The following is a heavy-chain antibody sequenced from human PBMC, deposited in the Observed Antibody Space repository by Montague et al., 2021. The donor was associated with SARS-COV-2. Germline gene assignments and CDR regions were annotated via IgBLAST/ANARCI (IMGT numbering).Heavy chain of an antibody. CDR3: ARGISATNK. V-gene: IGHV4-39*02. CDR2: VYYSGIT. J-gene: IGHJ4*02. D-gene: IGHD6-13*01. CDR1: GGTVGSSNFY. Sequence: SETLSLTCTVSGGTVGSSNFYWGWIRQPPGKGLEWIGSVYYSGITYYRPSLKSRVTISVDTSKNHFSLKLNSVTAADTAVYYCARGISATNKWGQGTLVTVSS.